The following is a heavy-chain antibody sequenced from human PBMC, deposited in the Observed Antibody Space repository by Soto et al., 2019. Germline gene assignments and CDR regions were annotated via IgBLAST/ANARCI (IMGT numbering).Heavy chain of an antibody. CDR3: ARRGAFYDHGSGSKGGSDY. V-gene: IGHV5-51*01. CDR1: GYTFTSYW. D-gene: IGHD3-3*01. Sequence: PGESLKISCKGSGYTFTSYWIAWMRQMPGKGLEWMGIVYPGDSDTRYSPSFQGQVTISADKSTSTAYLQWSSLEASDTAMYYWARRGAFYDHGSGSKGGSDYWGQGTLVTVSS. CDR2: VYPGDSDT. J-gene: IGHJ4*02.